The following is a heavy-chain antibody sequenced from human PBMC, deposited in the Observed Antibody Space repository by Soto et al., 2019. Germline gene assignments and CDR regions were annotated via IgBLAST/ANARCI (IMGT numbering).Heavy chain of an antibody. J-gene: IGHJ6*02. CDR1: GGSISSYY. CDR2: IYYSGST. CDR3: ARDLRADGPTNYYYYYGMDV. V-gene: IGHV4-59*01. Sequence: SETLSLTCTVSGGSISSYYWSWIRQPPGKGLEWIGYIYYSGSTNYNPSLKSRVTISVDTSKNQFSLKLSSVTAADTAVYYCARDLRADGPTNYYYYYGMDVWGQGTTVTVSS.